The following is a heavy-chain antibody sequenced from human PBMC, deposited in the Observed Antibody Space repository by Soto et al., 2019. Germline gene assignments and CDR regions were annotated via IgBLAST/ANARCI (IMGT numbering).Heavy chain of an antibody. D-gene: IGHD2-2*01. CDR3: ARGRIPAAMRGGAFDI. CDR1: GGSFSGYY. CDR2: INHSGST. J-gene: IGHJ3*02. Sequence: SETLSLTCAVYGGSFSGYYWSWIRQPPGKGLEWIGEINHSGSTNYNPSLKSRVTISVDTSKNQFSLKLSSVTAADTAVYYCARGRIPAAMRGGAFDIWGQGTMVTVSS. V-gene: IGHV4-34*01.